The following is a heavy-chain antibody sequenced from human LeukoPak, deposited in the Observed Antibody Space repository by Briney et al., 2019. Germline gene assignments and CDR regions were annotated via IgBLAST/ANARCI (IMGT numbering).Heavy chain of an antibody. CDR3: ARDEGEGYANH. D-gene: IGHD3-10*01. V-gene: IGHV3-30*02. CDR1: GFTFSSYG. J-gene: IGHJ1*01. Sequence: GGSLRLSCAASGFTFSSYGTHWVRQAPGKGLEWVAFIRYDGSNKYYADSVKGRFTISRDNSSNTVYLQMNSLRAEDTALYFCARDEGEGYANHWGQGTLVTVSS. CDR2: IRYDGSNK.